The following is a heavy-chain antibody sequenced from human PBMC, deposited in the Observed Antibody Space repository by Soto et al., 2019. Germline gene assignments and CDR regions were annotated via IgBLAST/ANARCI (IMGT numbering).Heavy chain of an antibody. J-gene: IGHJ4*02. CDR3: ARDFGSLGATIDS. Sequence: QVQLVESGGGVVQPGRSLRLSCAASGFTFSSYAMHWVRQAPGKGLEWVAVISYDGSNKYYADSVKGRFTISRDNSKNTLYLQMNSLRPADTAVYYCARDFGSLGATIDSWGQGTLVTVSS. CDR1: GFTFSSYA. D-gene: IGHD1-26*01. V-gene: IGHV3-30-3*01. CDR2: ISYDGSNK.